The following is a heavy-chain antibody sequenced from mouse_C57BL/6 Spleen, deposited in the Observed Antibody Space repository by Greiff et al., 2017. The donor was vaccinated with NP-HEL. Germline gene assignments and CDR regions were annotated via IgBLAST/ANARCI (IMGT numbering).Heavy chain of an antibody. CDR2: IYPGSGST. CDR3: ARGRNYYYGSGFAY. J-gene: IGHJ3*01. D-gene: IGHD1-1*01. Sequence: VQLQQPGAELVKPGASVKMSCKASGYTFTSYWITWVKQRPGQGLAWIGDIYPGSGSTNYNEKFKSKATLTVDTSSSTAYMQLSSLTSEDSAVYYCARGRNYYYGSGFAYWGQGTLVTVSA. V-gene: IGHV1-55*01. CDR1: GYTFTSYW.